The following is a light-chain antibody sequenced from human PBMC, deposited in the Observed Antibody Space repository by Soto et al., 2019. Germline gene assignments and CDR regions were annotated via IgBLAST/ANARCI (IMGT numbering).Light chain of an antibody. CDR1: SGSFASNY. Sequence: NFMLTQPHSVSESPGKTVTISCTRSSGSFASNYVQWYQQRPGSAPTAVIYEDKQRPSGVPDRFSGSIDSSSNSASLTISGLKTEDEADYYCQSYDSNNHVIFGGGTKLTGL. CDR2: EDK. J-gene: IGLJ2*01. CDR3: QSYDSNNHVI. V-gene: IGLV6-57*04.